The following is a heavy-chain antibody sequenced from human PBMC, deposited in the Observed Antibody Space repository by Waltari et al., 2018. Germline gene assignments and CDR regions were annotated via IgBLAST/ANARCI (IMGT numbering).Heavy chain of an antibody. CDR2: ISTYNGFT. V-gene: IGHV1-18*01. CDR3: ARLMRYCSGSTCYPGGWFDP. Sequence: QVQLVQSGGEVKKPGASVKVSCKTSGYTFDSYGITWARQAPGKGLEYLGWISTYNGFTNYAQKFQGRVTMTADTSSTTVSMELRSLRSDDTAVYYCARLMRYCSGSTCYPGGWFDPWGQGTLVTVSS. CDR1: GYTFDSYG. J-gene: IGHJ5*02. D-gene: IGHD2-15*01.